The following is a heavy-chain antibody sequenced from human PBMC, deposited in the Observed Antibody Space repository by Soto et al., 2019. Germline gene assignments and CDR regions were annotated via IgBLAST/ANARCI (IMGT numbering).Heavy chain of an antibody. Sequence: SETLSLTCTVSGGSISSYYWSWIRQPPGKGLGWIGYIYYSGSTNYNPSLKSRVTISVDTSKNQFSLKLSSVTAADTAVYYCARMCSGWEYYYGMDGRGQRNTVTVSS. D-gene: IGHD6-19*01. V-gene: IGHV4-59*01. CDR1: GGSISSYY. J-gene: IGHJ6*02. CDR3: ARMCSGWEYYYGMDG. CDR2: IYYSGST.